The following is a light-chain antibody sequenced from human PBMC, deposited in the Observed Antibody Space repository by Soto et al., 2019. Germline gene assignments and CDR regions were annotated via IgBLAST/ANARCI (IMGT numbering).Light chain of an antibody. CDR1: QNIRNW. V-gene: IGKV1-39*01. Sequence: GDSFTITCRASQNIRNWLACYQQKPGKAPNPLIYDASSFKSGVPSRFSGSGSGTDFTLTISSLQPEDFATYYCQQSYSTPHTFGQGTRLENK. J-gene: IGKJ5*01. CDR3: QQSYSTPHT. CDR2: DAS.